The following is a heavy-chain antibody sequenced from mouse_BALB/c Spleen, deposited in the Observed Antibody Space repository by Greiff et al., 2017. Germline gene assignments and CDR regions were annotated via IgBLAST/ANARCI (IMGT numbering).Heavy chain of an antibody. V-gene: IGHV3-6*02. CDR3: AREAARAPFAY. D-gene: IGHD3-1*01. Sequence: EVQLVESGPGLVKPSQSLSLTCSVTGYSITSGYYWNWIRQFPGNKLEWMGYISYDGSNNYNPSLKNRISITRDTSKNQFFLKLNSVTTEDTATYYCAREAARAPFAYWGQGTLVTVSA. CDR2: ISYDGSN. CDR1: GYSITSGYY. J-gene: IGHJ3*01.